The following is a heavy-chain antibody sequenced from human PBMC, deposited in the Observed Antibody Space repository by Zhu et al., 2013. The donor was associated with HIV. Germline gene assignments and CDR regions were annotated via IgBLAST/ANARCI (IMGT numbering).Heavy chain of an antibody. CDR1: GYTFTGYY. V-gene: IGHV1-18*01. CDR2: ISAYNGNT. Sequence: QVHLVQSGAEVKKPGASVKVSCKASGYTFTGYYIHWVRQAPGQGLEWMGWISAYNGNTNYAQKLQGRVTMTTDTSTSTAYMELRSLRSDDTAVYYCARAKKNYYDSSGQIGXYGMDVWGQRGPRSPSP. CDR3: ARAKKNYYDSSGQIGXYGMDV. J-gene: IGHJ6*02. D-gene: IGHD3-22*01.